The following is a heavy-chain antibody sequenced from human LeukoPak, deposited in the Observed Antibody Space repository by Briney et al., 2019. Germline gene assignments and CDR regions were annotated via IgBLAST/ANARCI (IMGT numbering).Heavy chain of an antibody. D-gene: IGHD6-6*01. V-gene: IGHV3-74*01. J-gene: IGHJ3*02. CDR1: GFTFSSYS. Sequence: GGSLRLSCAASGFTFSSYSMNWVRQAPGKGLVWVSRINGGGSSTSYADSVKGRFTISRDNAKNTLYLQMNSLRAEDTAVYYCARDGLPAARDIRGQGTMVTVSS. CDR2: INGGGSST. CDR3: ARDGLPAARDI.